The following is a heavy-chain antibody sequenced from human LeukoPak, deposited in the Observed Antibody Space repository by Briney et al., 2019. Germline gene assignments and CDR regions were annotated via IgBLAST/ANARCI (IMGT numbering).Heavy chain of an antibody. CDR2: ITGRGGST. V-gene: IGHV3-23*01. Sequence: PGASLRLSCAASGFTFSIYGMTWVGHAPGKGLEWVSIITGRGGSTYYADSVTGRFTISRDNSKTTLYLQMYSLRAEDTAIYYCAKVDSTTFDYWGQGTLVTVSS. D-gene: IGHD1-14*01. J-gene: IGHJ4*02. CDR3: AKVDSTTFDY. CDR1: GFTFSIYG.